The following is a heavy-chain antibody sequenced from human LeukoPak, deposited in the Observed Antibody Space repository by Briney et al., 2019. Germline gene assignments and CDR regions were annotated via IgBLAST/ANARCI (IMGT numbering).Heavy chain of an antibody. CDR3: ARGLRAAAGKVGVDV. D-gene: IGHD6-13*01. V-gene: IGHV1-69*13. J-gene: IGHJ6*02. Sequence: ASVKVSCKASGGTFSSYAISWVRQAPGQGLEWMGGIIPIFGTANYAQKFQGRVTITAGESTSTAYMELSSLRSEDTAVYYCARGLRAAAGKVGVDVWGQGTAVTVSS. CDR2: IIPIFGTA. CDR1: GGTFSSYA.